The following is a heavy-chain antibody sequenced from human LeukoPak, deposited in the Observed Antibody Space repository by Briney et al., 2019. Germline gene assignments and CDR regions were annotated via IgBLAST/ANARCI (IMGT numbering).Heavy chain of an antibody. J-gene: IGHJ5*02. Sequence: PGGSLRLSCAASGFTFSSYAMSWVRQAPGKGLEWVSAISGSGGSTYYADSVKGRFTISRDNSKNTLYLQMNSLRAEDTAVYYCAKDGGRGYSYGFNWFDPWGQGTLVTVSS. CDR1: GFTFSSYA. D-gene: IGHD5-18*01. V-gene: IGHV3-23*01. CDR3: AKDGGRGYSYGFNWFDP. CDR2: ISGSGGST.